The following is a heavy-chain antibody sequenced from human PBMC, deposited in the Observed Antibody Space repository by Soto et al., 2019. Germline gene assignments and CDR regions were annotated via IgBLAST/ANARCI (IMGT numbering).Heavy chain of an antibody. CDR3: ARDSGWPFLNFDT. Sequence: GGSLRLSCAASDFDFSSYGIHWVRQAPGKGLEWVAASSYDGRETFYADSAKGRFTVSKEMSKNTAFLQMNALRHEDTAVYFFARDSGWPFLNFDTRGQGTPVTVSS. CDR1: DFDFSSYG. D-gene: IGHD3-10*01. V-gene: IGHV3-30*03. J-gene: IGHJ4*02. CDR2: SSYDGRET.